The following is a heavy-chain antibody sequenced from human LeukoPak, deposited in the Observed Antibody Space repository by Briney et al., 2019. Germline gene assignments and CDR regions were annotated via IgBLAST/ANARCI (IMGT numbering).Heavy chain of an antibody. J-gene: IGHJ4*02. CDR2: IYYSGST. D-gene: IGHD6-13*01. V-gene: IGHV4-39*01. CDR3: ARHVGSDPKLGLLRSSPVRY. Sequence: SETLSLTCTVSGGSISSSSYYWGWIRQPPGKGLEWIGSIYYSGSTYYNPSLKSRVTISVDTSKNQFSLKLSSVTAADTALYYCARHVGSDPKLGLLRSSPVRYWGQGTLVTVSS. CDR1: GGSISSSSYY.